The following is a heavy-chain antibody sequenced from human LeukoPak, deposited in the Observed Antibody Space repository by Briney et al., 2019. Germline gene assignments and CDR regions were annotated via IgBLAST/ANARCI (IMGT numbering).Heavy chain of an antibody. J-gene: IGHJ4*02. CDR2: ISGSGNST. Sequence: GGSLRLSCAASGFTFSSSAMSWVRQAPGEGLEWVSAISGSGNSTYYADSVKGRFTISRDNSKNTLYLQMHSLRAEDTALYYCAKLREYSTGWYYFDYWGQGALVTVSS. CDR1: GFTFSSSA. V-gene: IGHV3-23*01. D-gene: IGHD6-19*01. CDR3: AKLREYSTGWYYFDY.